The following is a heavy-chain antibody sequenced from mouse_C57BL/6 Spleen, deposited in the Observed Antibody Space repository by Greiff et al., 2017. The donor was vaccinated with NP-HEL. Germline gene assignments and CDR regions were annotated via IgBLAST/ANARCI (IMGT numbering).Heavy chain of an antibody. Sequence: QVTLKESGPGILQSSQTLSLTCSFSGFSLSTSGMGVSWIRQPSGKGLEWLAHIYWDDDKRYNPSLKRRLTISKDTSRNRVFLKITSVDTADTATYYCARSLITAGFAYWGQGTLGTVSA. V-gene: IGHV8-12*01. J-gene: IGHJ3*01. D-gene: IGHD1-2*01. CDR2: IYWDDDK. CDR1: GFSLSTSGMG. CDR3: ARSLITAGFAY.